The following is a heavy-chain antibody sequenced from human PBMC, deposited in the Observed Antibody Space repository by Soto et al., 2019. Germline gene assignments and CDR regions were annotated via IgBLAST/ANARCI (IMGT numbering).Heavy chain of an antibody. CDR2: IYHSGAF. J-gene: IGHJ6*02. CDR3: VRSVPAATWQYSGMDV. D-gene: IGHD2-2*01. CDR1: GDSVSSSSC. Sequence: QVRLQESGPGLVEPSGTLSLTCAVSGDSVSSSSCWGWVRQAPGKGPEWIGEIYHSGAFNYNPSLASRVSVSVDKSRNQLSLNLKSVTAADTAVYYCVRSVPAATWQYSGMDVWGQGTTVTVSS. V-gene: IGHV4-4*02.